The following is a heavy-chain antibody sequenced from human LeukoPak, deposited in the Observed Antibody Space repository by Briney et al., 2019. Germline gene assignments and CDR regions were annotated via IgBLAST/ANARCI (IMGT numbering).Heavy chain of an antibody. CDR2: IKQDGSEK. CDR3: AREASSSGPDY. V-gene: IGHV3-7*01. Sequence: GGSLRLSCAASGFTFSRHWISWVRQAPGKGLEWVANIKQDGSEKYYVDSVKGRFTISRDNAKNSLYLQMNSLRAEDTAVYYCAREASSSGPDYWGQGTLVTVSS. J-gene: IGHJ4*02. CDR1: GFTFSRHW. D-gene: IGHD6-19*01.